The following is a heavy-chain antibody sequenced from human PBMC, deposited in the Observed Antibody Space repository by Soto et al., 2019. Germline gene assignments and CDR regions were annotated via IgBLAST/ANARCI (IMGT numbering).Heavy chain of an antibody. CDR2: INHSGST. CDR1: GGSFSGYY. J-gene: IGHJ4*02. V-gene: IGHV4-34*01. CDR3: ARGVATVVTSYFDY. Sequence: QVPLQQWGAGLLKPSETLSLTCAVYGGSFSGYYWSWIRQPPGKGLEWIGEINHSGSTNYNPSLKSRVTISVDTSKNQFSLKLSSVTAADTAVYYCARGVATVVTSYFDYWGQGTLVTVSS. D-gene: IGHD5-12*01.